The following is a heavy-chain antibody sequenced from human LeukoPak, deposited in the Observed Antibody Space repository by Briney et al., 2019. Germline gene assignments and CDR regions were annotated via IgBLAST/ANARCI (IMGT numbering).Heavy chain of an antibody. J-gene: IGHJ4*02. CDR1: GFVVSDNY. V-gene: IGHV3-66*02. Sequence: GGSLRLSCAASGFVVSDNYMSWVRQAPGQRLEWVSLIYTSGITKYTDSVKGRFTISRDNAKNTLYLQMNTLSAEDTAAYYCVGYYVGKFDYWGQGTLVTVSS. CDR2: IYTSGIT. CDR3: VGYYVGKFDY. D-gene: IGHD4-23*01.